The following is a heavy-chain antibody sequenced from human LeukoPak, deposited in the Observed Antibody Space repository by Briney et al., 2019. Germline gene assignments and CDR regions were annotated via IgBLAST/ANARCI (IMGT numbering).Heavy chain of an antibody. V-gene: IGHV3-30*04. CDR1: GFTLSTYP. J-gene: IGHJ4*02. CDR2: ISYHGSNE. D-gene: IGHD3-9*01. CDR3: ARVHDTTGYYHYFDS. Sequence: GGSLRLSYEASGFTLSTYPMHWVRQAPDKGLEWVAMISYHGSNEYYADSVKGRFTISRDNSKNTLYLQMNNPRVEDTAIYYCARVHDTTGYYHYFDSWGQGTLVTVSS.